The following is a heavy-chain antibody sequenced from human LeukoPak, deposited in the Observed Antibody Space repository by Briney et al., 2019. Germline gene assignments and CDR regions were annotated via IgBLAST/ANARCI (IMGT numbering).Heavy chain of an antibody. D-gene: IGHD4/OR15-4a*01. J-gene: IGHJ6*02. CDR3: ARPSQTMDYGMDV. CDR2: IYPGDSNT. CDR1: GYSFTSYW. V-gene: IGHV5-51*01. Sequence: GESLKISCKGSGYSFTSYWVAWVRQMPGKGLEWMGIIYPGDSNTRYSPSFQGQVTISADKSINTAYLQWSSLKASDTATYYCARPSQTMDYGMDVWGQGTTVTVSS.